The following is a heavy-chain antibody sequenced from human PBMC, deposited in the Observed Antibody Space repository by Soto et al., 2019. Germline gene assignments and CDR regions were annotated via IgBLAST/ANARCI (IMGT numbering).Heavy chain of an antibody. CDR3: VKEDHNYYGSGSPIDY. D-gene: IGHD3-10*01. V-gene: IGHV3-64D*06. J-gene: IGHJ4*02. Sequence: GGSLRLSCSASGFTFSSYAMHWVRQAPGKGLEYVSAISSNGGSTYYADSVKGRFTISRDNSKNTLYLQMSSLRAEDTAVYYCVKEDHNYYGSGSPIDYWGQGTLVTVSS. CDR2: ISSNGGST. CDR1: GFTFSSYA.